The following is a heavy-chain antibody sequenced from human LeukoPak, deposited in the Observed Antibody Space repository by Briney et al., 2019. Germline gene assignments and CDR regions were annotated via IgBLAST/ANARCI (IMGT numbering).Heavy chain of an antibody. V-gene: IGHV4-61*02. CDR1: GGSISSGCYY. J-gene: IGHJ4*02. CDR3: ARSPQNYYDSSGYYYSLYYFDY. CDR2: IYTSGST. Sequence: PSETLSLTCTVSGGSISSGCYYWSWIRQPAGKGLEWIGRIYTSGSTNYNPSLKSRVTISVDTSKNQFSLKLSSVTAADTAVYYCARSPQNYYDSSGYYYSLYYFDYWGQGTLVTVST. D-gene: IGHD3-22*01.